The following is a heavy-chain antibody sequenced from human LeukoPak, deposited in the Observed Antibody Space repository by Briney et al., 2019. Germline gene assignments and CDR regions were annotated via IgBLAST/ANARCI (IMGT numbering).Heavy chain of an antibody. V-gene: IGHV3-30*18. CDR2: ISYDGSNK. J-gene: IGHJ5*01. CDR3: AKDPETYSSRWFDS. CDR1: GFTFSSYG. D-gene: IGHD2-21*01. Sequence: PGRSLRLSCAASGFTFSSYGMHWVRQAPGKGLEWVAVISYDGSNKYYADSVKGRFTISRDNSKNTLYLHMNSLRVEDTAVYYCAKDPETYSSRWFDSWGQGTLVTVSS.